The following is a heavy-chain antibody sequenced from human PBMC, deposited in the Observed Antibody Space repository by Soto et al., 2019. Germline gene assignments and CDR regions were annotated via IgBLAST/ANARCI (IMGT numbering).Heavy chain of an antibody. Sequence: QVQLQQWGAGLLKPSETLSLTCAVYGGSFSAYYWSWIRQPPGKGLECIGEINHSGTTDYSPSLKSRVTISVETSKNQFFLKLRSVTAADTDVYYCARGTGYSSGPWGQGTLVTVSS. CDR1: GGSFSAYY. V-gene: IGHV4-34*01. D-gene: IGHD6-19*01. CDR2: INHSGTT. CDR3: ARGTGYSSGP. J-gene: IGHJ5*02.